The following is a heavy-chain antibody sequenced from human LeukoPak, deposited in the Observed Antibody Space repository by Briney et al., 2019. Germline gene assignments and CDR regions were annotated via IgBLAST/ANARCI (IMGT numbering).Heavy chain of an antibody. V-gene: IGHV3-53*01. D-gene: IGHD1-7*01. CDR2: IYSGAST. CDR1: GFTVSSNY. Sequence: GGSLRLSCAASGFTVSSNYMSWVRQAPGKGLEWVSVIYSGASTYYADSAKGRFTISRDNSKNTLYLQMNSLRAEDTAVYYCARGTWNYPFDYWGQGTLVTVSS. J-gene: IGHJ4*02. CDR3: ARGTWNYPFDY.